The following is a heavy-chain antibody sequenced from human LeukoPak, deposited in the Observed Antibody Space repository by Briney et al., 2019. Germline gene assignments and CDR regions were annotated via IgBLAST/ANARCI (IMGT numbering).Heavy chain of an antibody. J-gene: IGHJ4*02. CDR2: ISGSGGST. V-gene: IGHV3-23*01. CDR1: GFTFSSYA. CDR3: AKDLYSSGILDY. D-gene: IGHD6-19*01. Sequence: PGGSLRLSCAASGFTFSSYAMSWVRQAPGKGLEWVSAISGSGGSTYYADSVKGRFAISRDNSKNTLYLQMNSLRAEDTAVYYCAKDLYSSGILDYWGQGTLVTVSS.